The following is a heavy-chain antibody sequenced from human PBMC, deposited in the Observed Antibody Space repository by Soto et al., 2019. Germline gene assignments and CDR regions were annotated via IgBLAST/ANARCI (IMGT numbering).Heavy chain of an antibody. D-gene: IGHD5-12*01. CDR3: VRDAPIWSVFSGYDAIDS. CDR1: GGTFSTST. Sequence: SVKVSCKASGGTFSTSTFTWVRQAPGRGLEWMGRIIPIFGTGDYAPKFQGRVLITADKSTSTVYMELSGLKAEDTAVFFCVRDAPIWSVFSGYDAIDSWGQGTLVTVSS. CDR2: IIPIFGTG. J-gene: IGHJ4*02. V-gene: IGHV1-69*08.